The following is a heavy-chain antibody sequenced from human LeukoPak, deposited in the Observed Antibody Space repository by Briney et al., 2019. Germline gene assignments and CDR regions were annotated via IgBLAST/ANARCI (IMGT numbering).Heavy chain of an antibody. J-gene: IGHJ4*02. CDR3: TTVIITMVRGVIHFDY. CDR1: GFAFSGYW. Sequence: PGGSLRLSCAASGFAFSGYWMHWVRQAPGKGLEWVGRIKSKTDGGTTDYAAPVKGRFTISRDDSKNTLYLQMNSLKTEDTAVYYCTTVIITMVRGVIHFDYWGQGTLVTVSS. V-gene: IGHV3-15*01. D-gene: IGHD3-10*01. CDR2: IKSKTDGGTT.